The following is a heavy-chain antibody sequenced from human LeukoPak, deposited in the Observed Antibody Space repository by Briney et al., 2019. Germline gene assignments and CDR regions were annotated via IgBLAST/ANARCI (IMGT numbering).Heavy chain of an antibody. D-gene: IGHD5-24*01. J-gene: IGHJ4*02. CDR1: GGSVSISNYY. CDR2: INHSGST. CDR3: ARGSRATDFDY. V-gene: IGHV4-39*07. Sequence: SETLSLTCTVSGGSVSISNYYWGWIRQPPGKGLEWIGEINHSGSTNYNPSLKSRVTISVDTSKNQFSLKLSSVTAADTAVYYCARGSRATDFDYWGQGTLVTVSS.